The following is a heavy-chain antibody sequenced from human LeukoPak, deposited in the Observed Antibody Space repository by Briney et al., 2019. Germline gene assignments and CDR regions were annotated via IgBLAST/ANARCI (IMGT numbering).Heavy chain of an antibody. D-gene: IGHD6-13*01. Sequence: PGGSLRLSCAASGFTFSDYGMHWVRQAPGKGLEWVTFIRYDGSNKYYADSVKGRFTISRDNSKNMLYLQMNSLRAEDTALYYCAKGYHNSWYSDYMDVWGKGTTVTVSS. J-gene: IGHJ6*03. V-gene: IGHV3-30*02. CDR2: IRYDGSNK. CDR1: GFTFSDYG. CDR3: AKGYHNSWYSDYMDV.